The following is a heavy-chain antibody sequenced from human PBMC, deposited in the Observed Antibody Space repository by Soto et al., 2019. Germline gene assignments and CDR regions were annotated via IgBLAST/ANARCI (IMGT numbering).Heavy chain of an antibody. V-gene: IGHV1-2*02. CDR1: GYTFTGHY. Sequence: ASVKVSCKASGYTFTGHYIHWVRQAPEQGPEWMGEIGPESGATRYAQKFQGRVTMTRDMSITTVYMELNNLSPDDTAVSYCGRGRSGQIVVFYWGQGTLVTVSS. D-gene: IGHD1-26*01. CDR2: IGPESGAT. J-gene: IGHJ4*02. CDR3: GRGRSGQIVVFY.